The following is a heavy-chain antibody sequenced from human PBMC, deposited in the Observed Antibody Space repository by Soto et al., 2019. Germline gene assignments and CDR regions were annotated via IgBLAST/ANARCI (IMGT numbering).Heavy chain of an antibody. V-gene: IGHV3-7*01. Sequence: EVQVVESGGGLVQPGGSLRLSCAASGFTFSSHWMTWVRQVPGKGLEWVANINQDGSDQYYVDSVKGRFTISRDNVKNSLCLHMNSLRVEDTAVYYRATSMRHTLNPWGQGTLVTVSS. CDR3: ATSMRHTLNP. J-gene: IGHJ5*02. CDR2: INQDGSDQ. CDR1: GFTFSSHW. D-gene: IGHD2-8*01.